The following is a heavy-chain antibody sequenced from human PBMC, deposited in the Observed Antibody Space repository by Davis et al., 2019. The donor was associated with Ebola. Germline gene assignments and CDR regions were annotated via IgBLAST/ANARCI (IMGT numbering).Heavy chain of an antibody. D-gene: IGHD3-16*01. CDR1: GYTFTGYY. J-gene: IGHJ6*04. V-gene: IGHV1-2*04. CDR2: INPNSGGT. CDR3: ARVGSNYYYGMDV. Sequence: ASVKVSCKASGYTFTGYYMHWVRQAPGQGLEWMGWINPNSGGTNYAQKFQGWVTMTRDTSISTAYMELRRLSSDDTAVYYCARVGSNYYYGMDVWGKGTTVTVSS.